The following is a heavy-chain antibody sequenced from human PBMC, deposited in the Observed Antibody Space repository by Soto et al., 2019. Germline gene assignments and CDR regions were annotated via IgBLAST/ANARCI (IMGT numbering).Heavy chain of an antibody. CDR2: INHSGST. CDR1: GGSFSGYY. CDR3: ARGLGNRAAFDI. J-gene: IGHJ3*02. D-gene: IGHD1-1*01. V-gene: IGHV4-34*01. Sequence: SETLSLTCAVYGGSFSGYYWSWIRQPPGKGLEWIGEINHSGSTNYNPSLKSRVTISVDTSKNQFSLKLSSVTAADTALYYCARGLGNRAAFDIWGQGTMVTVSS.